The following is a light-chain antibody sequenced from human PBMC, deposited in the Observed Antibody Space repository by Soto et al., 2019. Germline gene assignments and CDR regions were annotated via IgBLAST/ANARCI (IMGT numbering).Light chain of an antibody. J-gene: IGKJ1*01. CDR1: QDIRNS. Sequence: DIPMTQSPSSLPASVGDTVTITCQASQDIRNSLKWYQHRLGKAPNLLIYDASILETGVPSRFRGSGSGTNFTLIINSLQPEDFATYYCQQSYSSPPTFGQGTKVDIK. CDR2: DAS. V-gene: IGKV1-33*01. CDR3: QQSYSSPPT.